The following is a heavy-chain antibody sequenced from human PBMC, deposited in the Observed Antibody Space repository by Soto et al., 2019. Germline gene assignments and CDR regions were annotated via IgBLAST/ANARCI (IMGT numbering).Heavy chain of an antibody. V-gene: IGHV3-23*01. J-gene: IGHJ3*02. CDR1: GFTFSSYS. D-gene: IGHD3-9*01. Sequence: SLRLSCAASGFTFSSYSMNWVRQAPGKGLEWVSAISGSGGSTYYADSVKGRFTISRDNSKNTLYLQMNSLRAEDTAVYYCAKDLGYDILTGPDAFDIWGQGTMVTVSS. CDR3: AKDLGYDILTGPDAFDI. CDR2: ISGSGGST.